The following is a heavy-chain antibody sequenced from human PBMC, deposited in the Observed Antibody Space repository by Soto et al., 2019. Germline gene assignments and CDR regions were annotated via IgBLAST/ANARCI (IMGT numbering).Heavy chain of an antibody. J-gene: IGHJ4*02. CDR3: AKSYARGGYYFDC. CDR2: ISASGGNT. CDR1: GFTFSSYA. V-gene: IGHV3-23*01. D-gene: IGHD2-8*01. Sequence: EVQLLESGGGLVQPGGSLRLSCAASGFTFSSYAMSWVRQAPGKGLEWVSVISASGGNTYYADSVKGRFTISRDSSENTLYLQMNSLRAEDTAVYYCAKSYARGGYYFDCWGQGTLVTVSA.